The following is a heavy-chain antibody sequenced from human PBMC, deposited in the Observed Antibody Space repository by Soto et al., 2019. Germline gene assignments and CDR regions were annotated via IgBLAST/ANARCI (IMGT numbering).Heavy chain of an antibody. J-gene: IGHJ4*01. CDR1: GFTFDDYA. CDR2: ISLNSGSI. D-gene: IGHD6-19*01. Sequence: SLRLSCAASGFTFDDYAMHWVRQAPGKGLEWVSGISLNSGSIGYADSVKGRFTISRDNAKNSLYLQMNSLRAEDTALYYCANGRAVAGPLGHWGHRTLVTVSS. CDR3: ANGRAVAGPLGH. V-gene: IGHV3-9*01.